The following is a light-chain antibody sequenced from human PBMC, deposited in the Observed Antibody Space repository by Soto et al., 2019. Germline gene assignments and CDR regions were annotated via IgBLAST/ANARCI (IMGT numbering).Light chain of an antibody. CDR1: QDISSW. CDR3: HQANSFPYT. J-gene: IGKJ2*01. V-gene: IGKV1D-12*01. CDR2: AAS. Sequence: DIQMTQSPSSVSASVGDRVTITCRASQDISSWLAWYQQKPGKAPNLLIYAASSLQSGVPPRFSGSGSGTDFTLTISSLQPEDFATYYCHQANSFPYTFGQGTKLEIK.